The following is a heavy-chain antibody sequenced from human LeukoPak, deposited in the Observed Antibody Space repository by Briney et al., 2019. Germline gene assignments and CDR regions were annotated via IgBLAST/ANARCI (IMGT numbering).Heavy chain of an antibody. D-gene: IGHD3-3*01. J-gene: IGHJ5*02. CDR1: GGTFSSYA. V-gene: IGHV7-4-1*02. CDR2: INTNTGNP. CDR3: AREFGALRLGFDP. Sequence: ASVKVSCKASGGTFSSYAISWVRQAPGQGLEWMGWINTNTGNPTYAQGFTGRFVFSLDTSVSTAYLQISSLEAEDTAVYYCAREFGALRLGFDPWGQGTLVTVSS.